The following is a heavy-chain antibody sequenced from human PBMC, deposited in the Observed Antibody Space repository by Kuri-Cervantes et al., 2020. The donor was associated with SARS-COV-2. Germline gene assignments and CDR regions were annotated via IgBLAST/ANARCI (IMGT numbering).Heavy chain of an antibody. V-gene: IGHV1-2*04. D-gene: IGHD3-3*01. CDR2: INPNSGGT. CDR1: GYTFTGYY. CDR3: ARASHLKRMTTFGVGNNYYYGMDV. J-gene: IGHJ6*02. Sequence: ASVKVSCKASGYTFTGYYMRWVRQAPGQGLEWMGWINPNSGGTSFAQKFQGWVTMTRDTSISTAYMELSSLTSDDTAVYYCARASHLKRMTTFGVGNNYYYGMDVWGQGTTVTVSS.